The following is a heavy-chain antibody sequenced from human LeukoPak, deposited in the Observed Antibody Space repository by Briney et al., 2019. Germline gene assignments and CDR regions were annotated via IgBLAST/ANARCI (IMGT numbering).Heavy chain of an antibody. D-gene: IGHD1-7*01. V-gene: IGHV3-74*01. CDR1: GFTFSTYW. J-gene: IGHJ2*01. Sequence: GGSLRLSCAASGFTFSTYWMDWVRQAPGKGLVWVSRIVSDGSDTAYADSVKGRFTISRDNAKNTLYLQMNSLRTEDAAVYYCARAGNYYFDLWGRGTQVTVSS. CDR3: ARAGNYYFDL. CDR2: IVSDGSDT.